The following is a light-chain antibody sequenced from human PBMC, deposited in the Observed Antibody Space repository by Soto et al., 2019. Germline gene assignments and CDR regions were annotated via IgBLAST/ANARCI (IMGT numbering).Light chain of an antibody. J-gene: IGKJ4*01. CDR1: QGISSY. Sequence: DIQLTLSPSFLSASVGDRVTITCRASQGISSYLAWYQQKPGKTPKLLIYAASTLQSGVPSRFSGSGAGTEFTLTISSLQAEDFATYYCQQLNSYPLTFGGGTKVEIK. CDR3: QQLNSYPLT. V-gene: IGKV1-9*01. CDR2: AAS.